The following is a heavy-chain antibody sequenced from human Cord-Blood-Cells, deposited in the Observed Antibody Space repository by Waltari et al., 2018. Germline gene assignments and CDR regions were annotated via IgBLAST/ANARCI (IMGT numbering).Heavy chain of an antibody. CDR3: ARVGGYGDYYYMDV. D-gene: IGHD6-13*01. J-gene: IGHJ6*03. Sequence: QVQLVQSGAEVKKPGASVKVSCKASGYTFTSYGISWVRQAPGQGLEWMGWSSAYKGNTNYAQKLQGRVTMTRDASTSTAYMELRSLRSDDTAVDDCARVGGYGDYYYMDVWGKGTTVTVSS. CDR2: SSAYKGNT. V-gene: IGHV1-18*04. CDR1: GYTFTSYG.